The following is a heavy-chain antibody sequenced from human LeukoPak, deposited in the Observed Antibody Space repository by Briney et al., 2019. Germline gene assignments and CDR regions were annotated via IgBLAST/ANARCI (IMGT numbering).Heavy chain of an antibody. V-gene: IGHV7-4-1*02. J-gene: IGHJ6*02. D-gene: IGHD3-10*01. CDR1: GYTFTSYA. CDR2: INTNTGSP. Sequence: ASVKVSCKASGYTFTSYAMNWVRQAPGQGLEWMGRINTNTGSPTYGQGFTGRLVFSLDTSVSTAYLQISSLKAEDTAVYYCARPLDNLWLRGNYFGMDVWGQGTTVIVSS. CDR3: ARPLDNLWLRGNYFGMDV.